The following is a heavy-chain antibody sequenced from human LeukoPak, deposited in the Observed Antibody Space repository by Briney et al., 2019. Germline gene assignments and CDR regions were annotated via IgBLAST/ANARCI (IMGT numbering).Heavy chain of an antibody. Sequence: GGSLRLSCAASGFTFSSYSMNWGRQAPGKGLEWVSSISSSSSFIYYADSLKGRFTISRDNAKNSLYLQMNSLRAEDTAVYYCAREYSGYDDDAFDIWGQGTVFSASS. CDR1: GFTFSSYS. CDR2: ISSSSSFI. V-gene: IGHV3-21*01. CDR3: AREYSGYDDDAFDI. J-gene: IGHJ3*02. D-gene: IGHD5-12*01.